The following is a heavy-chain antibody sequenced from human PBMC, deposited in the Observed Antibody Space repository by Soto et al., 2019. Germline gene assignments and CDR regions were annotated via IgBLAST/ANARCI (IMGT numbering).Heavy chain of an antibody. CDR2: IWYDGTEK. CDR1: GFTFSNYG. Sequence: QVQLVESGGGVVQPGRSLRLSCAASGFTFSNYGMHWVRQAPGKGLEWVAVIWYDGTEKFYADSVKGRFTISRDNSKNTLPLHMNSLGAEDTAVSLCARGYSVYADSGYNGFDPWGEGTLVTVSS. J-gene: IGHJ5*02. D-gene: IGHD5-12*01. V-gene: IGHV3-33*01. CDR3: ARGYSVYADSGYNGFDP.